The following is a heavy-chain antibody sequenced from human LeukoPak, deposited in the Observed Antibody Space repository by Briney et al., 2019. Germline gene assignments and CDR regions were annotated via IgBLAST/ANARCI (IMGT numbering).Heavy chain of an antibody. CDR2: IYSGGST. Sequence: GGSLRLSCAASGFTVSSNYMSWVRQAPGKGLEWVSVIYSGGSTYYADSVKGRFTISRDNSKNTLYLQMNSLRAEDTAAYYCARTRYDSSGYYYYFDYWGQGTLVTVSS. V-gene: IGHV3-53*01. J-gene: IGHJ4*02. CDR3: ARTRYDSSGYYYYFDY. D-gene: IGHD3-22*01. CDR1: GFTVSSNY.